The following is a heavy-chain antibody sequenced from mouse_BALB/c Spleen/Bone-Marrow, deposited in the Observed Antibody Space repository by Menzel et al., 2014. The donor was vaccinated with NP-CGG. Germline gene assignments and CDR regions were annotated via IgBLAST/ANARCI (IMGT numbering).Heavy chain of an antibody. CDR2: IRSDSDTI. V-gene: IGHV5-17*02. CDR1: GFTSSSFG. D-gene: IGHD2-4*01. J-gene: IGHJ1*01. Sequence: EVMLVESGGGLVQPGGSRKLSCTASGFTSSSFGMHWVRQAPEKGLEWVAYIRSDSDTIYYADTVEGRFTISRDNPKNTLFLQMTSLRSEDTDMYYCTRDHDYDWYFDVWGAGTTVTVSS. CDR3: TRDHDYDWYFDV.